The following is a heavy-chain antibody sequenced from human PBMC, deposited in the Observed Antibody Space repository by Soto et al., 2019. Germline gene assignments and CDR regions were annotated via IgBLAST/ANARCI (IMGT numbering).Heavy chain of an antibody. CDR3: AREIMPLTNDWSFEP. D-gene: IGHD2-8*01. J-gene: IGHJ2*01. CDR2: IFDSGST. CDR1: GGSISGGVHS. V-gene: IGHV4-30-4*01. Sequence: SETLSLTCTVSGGSISGGVHSWSWIRQPPGKGLEWIGHIFDSGSTYYNPSLKSRLTISVDTSKNQFSLRLSSVTAADTAVYYCAREIMPLTNDWSFEPWRRGTMVTAPQ.